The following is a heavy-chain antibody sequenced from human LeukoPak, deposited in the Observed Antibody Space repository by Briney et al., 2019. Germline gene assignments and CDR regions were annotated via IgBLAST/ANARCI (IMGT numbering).Heavy chain of an antibody. CDR3: ARDGSGGSCYT. V-gene: IGHV1-2*02. CDR1: GFAFGSIA. D-gene: IGHD2-15*01. J-gene: IGHJ5*02. Sequence: ASVKVSCKASGFAFGSIAMQWVRQAPGQGLEWMGWINPNSGGTNYAQKFQGRVTMTRDTSISTAYMELSRLRSDDTAVYYCARDGSGGSCYTWGQGTLVTVSS. CDR2: INPNSGGT.